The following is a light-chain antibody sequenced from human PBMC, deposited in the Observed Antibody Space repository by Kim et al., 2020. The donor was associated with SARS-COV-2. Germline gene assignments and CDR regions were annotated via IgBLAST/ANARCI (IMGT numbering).Light chain of an antibody. CDR1: RSNIGGRYD. J-gene: IGLJ2*01. V-gene: IGLV1-40*01. Sequence: QSIPTSGSGGRSNIGGRYDVHWYRQLPGTAPKLLIYSNFYRPSGVPDRFSGSRSGTSASLTITGLQAEDEAVYYCQSYDSSLRGVLFGGGTQLTVL. CDR2: SNF. CDR3: QSYDSSLRGVL.